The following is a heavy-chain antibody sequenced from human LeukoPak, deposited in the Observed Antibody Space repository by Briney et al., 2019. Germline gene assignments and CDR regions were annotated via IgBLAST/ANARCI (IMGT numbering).Heavy chain of an antibody. V-gene: IGHV1-8*01. J-gene: IGHJ4*02. Sequence: GASVKVSCKASADIFTRYDINWVRQAPGQGLEWVGWMSPNSGNTGYVQKFQDRVTMTRDTSISTAYMELSSLRSEDTAVYYCARGPPKWGFDYWGQGTLVIVSS. CDR2: MSPNSGNT. CDR1: ADIFTRYD. D-gene: IGHD7-27*01. CDR3: ARGPPKWGFDY.